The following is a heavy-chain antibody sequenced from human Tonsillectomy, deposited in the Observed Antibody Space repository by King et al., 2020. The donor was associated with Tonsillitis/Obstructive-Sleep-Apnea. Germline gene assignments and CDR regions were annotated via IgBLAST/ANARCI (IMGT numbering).Heavy chain of an antibody. CDR3: AMCHCLTTVQASYYYYYMDV. CDR2: ISSSASTI. V-gene: IGHV3-48*03. Sequence: EVQLVESGGGLVQPGGSLRLSCAASGFTFSSYEMNWVRQAPGKGLEWVSYISSSASTIYYADSVKGRFTISTDNAKNSLYLQMNSLRVEDTAVYYCAMCHCLTTVQASYYYYYMDVWGKGTTVTVSS. D-gene: IGHD4-11*01. CDR1: GFTFSSYE. J-gene: IGHJ6*03.